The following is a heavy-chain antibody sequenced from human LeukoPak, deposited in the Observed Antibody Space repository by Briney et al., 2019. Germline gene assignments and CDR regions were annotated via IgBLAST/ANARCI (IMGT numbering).Heavy chain of an antibody. J-gene: IGHJ4*02. V-gene: IGHV1-46*01. CDR2: INLSGGST. Sequence: ASVKVSCKASGFTFINYYMHWVRQAPGQGLEWLGIINLSGGSTHYPQRFQDRVTMTRDTSTSTVYMELSSLRSEDTAVYYCARDLDYGEKSEDYWGQGTLVTVSS. CDR3: ARDLDYGEKSEDY. D-gene: IGHD4/OR15-4a*01. CDR1: GFTFINYY.